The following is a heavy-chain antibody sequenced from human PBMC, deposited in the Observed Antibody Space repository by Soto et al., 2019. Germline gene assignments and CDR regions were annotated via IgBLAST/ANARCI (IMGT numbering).Heavy chain of an antibody. D-gene: IGHD3-22*01. Sequence: QLQLQESGSGLVKPSQTLPLTCAVSGGSISSGGYSWSWIRQPPGKGLEWIGYIYHSGSTYYNPSLKSRVTISVDRSKNQFSLKLSSVTAADTAVYYCASGYYDSSGYYFDYWGQGTLVTVSS. V-gene: IGHV4-30-2*01. CDR2: IYHSGST. CDR3: ASGYYDSSGYYFDY. J-gene: IGHJ4*02. CDR1: GGSISSGGYS.